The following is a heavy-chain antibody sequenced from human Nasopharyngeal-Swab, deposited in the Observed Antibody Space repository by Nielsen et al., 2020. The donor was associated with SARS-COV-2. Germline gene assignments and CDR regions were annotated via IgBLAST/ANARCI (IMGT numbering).Heavy chain of an antibody. CDR3: AKDWGGDGITDAFDI. CDR2: IDSSSSTI. V-gene: IGHV3-48*04. D-gene: IGHD2-21*02. J-gene: IGHJ3*02. Sequence: VRQAPGKGLEWVSYIDSSSSTIYYADSVKGRFTISRDNSRNSLYLQMNSLRVEDTAVYYCAKDWGGDGITDAFDIWGQGTMVTVSS.